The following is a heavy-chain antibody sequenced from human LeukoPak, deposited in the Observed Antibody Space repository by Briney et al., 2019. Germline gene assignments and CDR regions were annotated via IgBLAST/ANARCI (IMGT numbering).Heavy chain of an antibody. CDR2: ISSSSSYI. CDR1: GFTFSSYS. V-gene: IGHV3-21*01. J-gene: IGHJ4*02. CDR3: ASGASETMVGL. D-gene: IGHD4/OR15-4a*01. Sequence: GGSLRLSCAASGFTFSSYSMNWVRQAAGKGLEWVSSISSSSSYIYYADSVKGRFTISRDNAKNSLYLQMNSLRAEDTAVYYCASGASETMVGLWGQGTLVTVSS.